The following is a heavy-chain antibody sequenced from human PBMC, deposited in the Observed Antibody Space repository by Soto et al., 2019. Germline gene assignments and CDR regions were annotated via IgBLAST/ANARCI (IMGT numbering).Heavy chain of an antibody. CDR1: GGSISSGGYY. V-gene: IGHV4-31*02. J-gene: IGHJ4*02. Sequence: SETLSLTCTVSGGSISSGGYYWSWIRQHPGKGLEWIGYIYYSRSTYYNPSLKSRVTISVDTSKNQFSLKPSSVATADQAVYHWARAGSGYDPLDYWGQGTLVIVS. D-gene: IGHD5-12*01. CDR2: IYYSRST. CDR3: ARAGSGYDPLDY.